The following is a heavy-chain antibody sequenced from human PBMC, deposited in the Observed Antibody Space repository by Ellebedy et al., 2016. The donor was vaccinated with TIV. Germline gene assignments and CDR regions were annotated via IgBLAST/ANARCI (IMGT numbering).Heavy chain of an antibody. CDR1: GYTFTSYA. Sequence: AASVKVSCKASGYTFTSYAMHWVRQAPGQGLEWMGWISAYNGNTTYAQKFQGRVTMTTDTSTTTVYMDLRSLRSDDTAVYYFAREGVAGMFYFDFWGQGTLVTVSS. CDR3: AREGVAGMFYFDF. CDR2: ISAYNGNT. D-gene: IGHD6-19*01. J-gene: IGHJ4*02. V-gene: IGHV1-18*01.